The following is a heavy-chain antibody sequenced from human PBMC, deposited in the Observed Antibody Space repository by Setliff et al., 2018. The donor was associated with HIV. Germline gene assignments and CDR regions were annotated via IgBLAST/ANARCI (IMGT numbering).Heavy chain of an antibody. CDR1: GYTFTSYG. CDR3: ASGMRWDRATVDAFDI. CDR2: ISTYNGNT. J-gene: IGHJ3*02. D-gene: IGHD5-18*01. Sequence: ASVKVSCKASGYTFTSYGISWVRQAPGQGLEWMGWISTYNGNTNYAQKLKGRVTMTTDTSTTTAYMELRSLKSDDTAIDFCASGMRWDRATVDAFDIWGQGTMVTVSS. V-gene: IGHV1-18*01.